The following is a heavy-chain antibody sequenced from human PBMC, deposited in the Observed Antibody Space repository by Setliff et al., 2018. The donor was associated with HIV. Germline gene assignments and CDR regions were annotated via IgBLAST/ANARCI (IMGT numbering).Heavy chain of an antibody. J-gene: IGHJ6*03. Sequence: GSLRLSCEASGFTLSHYTMNWVRQAPGKGLKWVSAITSDSGEIYYADSVRGRFTVSRDNAKSSLYLQMNGLRAEDTAVYYCARGPTTVTNYYYYYMDVWGKGTTVTVSS. D-gene: IGHD4-17*01. CDR2: ITSDSGEI. CDR3: ARGPTTVTNYYYYYMDV. CDR1: GFTLSHYT. V-gene: IGHV3-21*06.